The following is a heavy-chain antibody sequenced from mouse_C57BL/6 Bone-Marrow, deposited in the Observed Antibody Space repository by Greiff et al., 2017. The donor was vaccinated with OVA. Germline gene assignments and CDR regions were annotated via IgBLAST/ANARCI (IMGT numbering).Heavy chain of an antibody. Sequence: VQLQQPGAELVMPGASVKLSCKASGYTFTSYWMHWVKQRPGQGLEWIGEIDPSDSYTNYNQKFKGKSTLTVDKSSSTAYMQLSSLTSEDAAVXYCARTGVWYFDVWGTGTTVTVSS. J-gene: IGHJ1*03. CDR1: GYTFTSYW. CDR3: ARTGVWYFDV. D-gene: IGHD4-1*01. V-gene: IGHV1-69*01. CDR2: IDPSDSYT.